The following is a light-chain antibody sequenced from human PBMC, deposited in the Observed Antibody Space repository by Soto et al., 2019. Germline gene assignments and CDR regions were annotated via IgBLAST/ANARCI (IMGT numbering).Light chain of an antibody. V-gene: IGLV2-11*01. J-gene: IGLJ1*01. CDR2: DVS. CDR1: SGNVGGYNY. Sequence: QSLPTQPHPRTGAPGQSVPISCTGTSGNVGGYNYVSWYQEHPGKAPKLMIYDVSKRPSGVPDRFSGSKSGNTASLTISVLQAEDEADYYCCSYAGSYTHYVFGTGTKVTVL. CDR3: CSYAGSYTHYV.